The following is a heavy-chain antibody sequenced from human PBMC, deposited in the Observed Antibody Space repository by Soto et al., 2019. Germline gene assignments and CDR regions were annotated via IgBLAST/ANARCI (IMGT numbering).Heavy chain of an antibody. D-gene: IGHD5-18*01. J-gene: IGHJ4*02. CDR1: GGSISSYY. V-gene: IGHV4-59*08. CDR3: ARHFPYSYGTDY. Sequence: SETLSLTFTVSGGSISSYYWSWIRQPPGKGLEWIGYIYYSGSTNYNPSLKSRVTISVDTSKNQFSLKLSSVTAADTAVYYCARHFPYSYGTDYWGQGTLVTVSS. CDR2: IYYSGST.